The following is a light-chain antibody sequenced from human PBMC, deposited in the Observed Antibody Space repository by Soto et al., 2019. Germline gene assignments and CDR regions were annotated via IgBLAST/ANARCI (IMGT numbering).Light chain of an antibody. J-gene: IGLJ3*02. CDR3: GSHAGNSNLV. CDR2: EVT. CDR1: STDVGAYNY. V-gene: IGLV2-8*01. Sequence: QAVLTQPPSASGSPGQSVTISCTGTSTDVGAYNYVSWYQQHPGKAPKLMIYEVTKRPSGVPDRFSDSKSGNTASLTVSGLQAEDEADYYCGSHAGNSNLVFGGGTKLTVL.